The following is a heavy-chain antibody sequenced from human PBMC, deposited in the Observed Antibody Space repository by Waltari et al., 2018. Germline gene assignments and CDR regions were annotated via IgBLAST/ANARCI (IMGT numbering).Heavy chain of an antibody. V-gene: IGHV4-39*01. D-gene: IGHD6-19*01. CDR2: IYYSGST. CDR1: GCSISSSSYY. Sequence: QLQLQESGPGLVKPSETLSLTCTVSGCSISSSSYYWGWIRQPPGKGLEWIGSIYYSGSTYYNPSLKSRVTISVDTSKNQFSLKLSSVTAADTAVYYCARQGIAVAGTRNWYFDLWGRGTLVTVSS. CDR3: ARQGIAVAGTRNWYFDL. J-gene: IGHJ2*01.